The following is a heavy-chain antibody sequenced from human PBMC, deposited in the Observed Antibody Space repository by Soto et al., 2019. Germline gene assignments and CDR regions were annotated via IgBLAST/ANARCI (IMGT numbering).Heavy chain of an antibody. CDR3: ARGQTDFLSGDLRLDY. J-gene: IGHJ4*02. V-gene: IGHV4-59*08. CDR1: GGSISSYY. CDR2: IYYSGST. Sequence: QVQLQESGPGLVKPSETLSLTCTVSGGSISSYYWSWIRQPPGKGLEWIGYIYYSGSTNYNPSLKSRVTISVDTSKNQFSLKLSSVTAADTAVYYCARGQTDFLSGDLRLDYWGQGTLVTVSS. D-gene: IGHD3-3*01.